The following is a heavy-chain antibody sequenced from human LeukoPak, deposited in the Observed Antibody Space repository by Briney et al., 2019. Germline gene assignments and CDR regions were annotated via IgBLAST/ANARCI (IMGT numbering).Heavy chain of an antibody. D-gene: IGHD3-22*01. CDR2: IRSKAYGGTT. Sequence: GGSLRLSCTASGFTFGDYAMSWFRQAPGKGREWVGFIRSKAYGGTTEYAASVKGRFTISRDDSKSTAYLQMNSLETEDTAVYYCTREHNYYDNPSFDYWGQGTLVTVSS. CDR1: GFTFGDYA. V-gene: IGHV3-49*03. J-gene: IGHJ4*02. CDR3: TREHNYYDNPSFDY.